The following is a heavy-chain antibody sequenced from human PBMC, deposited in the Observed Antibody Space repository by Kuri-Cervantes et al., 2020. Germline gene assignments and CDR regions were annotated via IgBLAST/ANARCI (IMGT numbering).Heavy chain of an antibody. CDR2: ISWNSGSI. CDR3: VRYADYDTGHEDY. D-gene: IGHD4-17*01. CDR1: GFTFDGYA. Sequence: GGSLRLSCAASGFTFDGYAMHWVRQAPGKGLEWVSGISWNSGSIGYADSVKGRFTISRDNAKNSLYLQMDSLRPEDTAFYYCVRYADYDTGHEDYWGQGTLVTVSS. J-gene: IGHJ4*02. V-gene: IGHV3-9*01.